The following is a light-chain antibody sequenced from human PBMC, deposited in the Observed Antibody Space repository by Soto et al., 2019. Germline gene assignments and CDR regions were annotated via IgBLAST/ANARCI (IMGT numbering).Light chain of an antibody. J-gene: IGKJ2*01. CDR3: QQYNNWPLYT. V-gene: IGKV3-15*01. Sequence: EIVMTQSPATLSVSPGERATLSCRASQSVSSNLAWYQQKPGQAPRLLIYGASTRATGIPARFSGSGSGTEFTPTISSLQSEDFAVYYCQQYNNWPLYTFGQRTKLEIK. CDR2: GAS. CDR1: QSVSSN.